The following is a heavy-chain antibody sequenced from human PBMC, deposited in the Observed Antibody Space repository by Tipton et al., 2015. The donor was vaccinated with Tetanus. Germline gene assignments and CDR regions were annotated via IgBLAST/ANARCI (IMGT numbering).Heavy chain of an antibody. CDR2: VNSNGGT. V-gene: IGHV3-23*01. CDR3: ARVPGAGVGYCSGGNCHYFDY. CDR1: GFTFSNYA. J-gene: IGHJ4*02. D-gene: IGHD2-15*01. Sequence: SLRLSCAASGFTFSNYAMSWVRQAPGRGLEWVSGVNSNGGTYYADSVKGRFTISRDNSKNTLYLQMNSLRAEDTAMYYCARVPGAGVGYCSGGNCHYFDYWGQGTLVTVSS.